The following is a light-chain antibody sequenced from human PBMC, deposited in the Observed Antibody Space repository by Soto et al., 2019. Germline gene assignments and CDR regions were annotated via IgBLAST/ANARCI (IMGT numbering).Light chain of an antibody. CDR2: DVS. Sequence: QSALTQPASVSGSPGQSITISCTGTSSDVGGYNYVSWYQQHPGKAPNLVIYDVSNRPSGVSNRFSGSKSGNTASLTISGLQAEDEADYYCSSYTSSNTLVLGGGTKLTVL. CDR1: SSDVGGYNY. CDR3: SSYTSSNTLV. V-gene: IGLV2-14*03. J-gene: IGLJ2*01.